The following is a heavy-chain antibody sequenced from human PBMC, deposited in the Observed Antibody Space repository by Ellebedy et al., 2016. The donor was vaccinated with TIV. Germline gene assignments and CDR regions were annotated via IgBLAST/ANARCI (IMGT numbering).Heavy chain of an antibody. CDR1: GFTFSSYA. CDR2: ISDSGGNT. Sequence: GESLKISCVASGFTFSSYAMCWVRQAPGKGLEWVSTISDSGGNTHFPDSVKGRFTISRDNSKNTLYLQMNSLRAEDTAVYYCAKYLTGWQVDYWGQGTLVTVSS. D-gene: IGHD1-20*01. V-gene: IGHV3-23*01. J-gene: IGHJ4*02. CDR3: AKYLTGWQVDY.